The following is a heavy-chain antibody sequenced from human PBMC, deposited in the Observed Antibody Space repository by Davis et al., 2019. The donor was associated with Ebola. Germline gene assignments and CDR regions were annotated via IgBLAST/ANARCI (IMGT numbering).Heavy chain of an antibody. D-gene: IGHD2-15*01. J-gene: IGHJ4*02. Sequence: PGGSLRLSCTAPGFTFSSYWMTWVRQAPGKGLEWVANIRQDGSEKYYVDSVEGRFAISRDNAKNSLYLQMNSLRAEDTAVYYCVREGGGSWGYWGQGTLVTVSS. CDR1: GFTFSSYW. V-gene: IGHV3-7*01. CDR3: VREGGGSWGY. CDR2: IRQDGSEK.